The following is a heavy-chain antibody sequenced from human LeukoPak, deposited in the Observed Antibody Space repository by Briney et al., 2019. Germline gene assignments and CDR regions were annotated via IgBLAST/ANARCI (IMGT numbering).Heavy chain of an antibody. CDR3: AKDNRIVGATGVFDY. Sequence: PGGSLRLSCAASGFTFSSYGMHWVCQAPGKGLEWVAFIRYDGSNKYYADSVKGRFTISRDNSKNTLYLQMNSLRAEDTAVYYCAKDNRIVGATGVFDYWGQGTLVTVSS. CDR2: IRYDGSNK. CDR1: GFTFSSYG. D-gene: IGHD1-26*01. V-gene: IGHV3-30*02. J-gene: IGHJ4*02.